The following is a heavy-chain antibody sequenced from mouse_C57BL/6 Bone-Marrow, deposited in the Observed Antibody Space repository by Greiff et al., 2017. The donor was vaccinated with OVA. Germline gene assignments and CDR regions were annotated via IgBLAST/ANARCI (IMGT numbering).Heavy chain of an antibody. D-gene: IGHD2-1*01. Sequence: VQLKESGPVLVKPGASVKMSCKASGYTFTDYYMNWVKQSHGKSLEWIGVINPYNGGTSYNQKFKGKATLTVDKSSSTAYMELNSLTSEDSAVYYCARHLLWSAMDYWGQGTSVTVSS. CDR3: ARHLLWSAMDY. CDR1: GYTFTDYY. J-gene: IGHJ4*01. V-gene: IGHV1-19*01. CDR2: INPYNGGT.